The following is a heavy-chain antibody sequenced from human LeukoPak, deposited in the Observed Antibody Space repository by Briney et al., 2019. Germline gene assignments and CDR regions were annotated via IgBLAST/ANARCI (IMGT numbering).Heavy chain of an antibody. V-gene: IGHV4-39*01. CDR1: GGSISSSSYY. J-gene: IGHJ4*02. Sequence: SETLSLTCTVSGGSISSSSYYWGWLRQPPGKGPEWIGSIYYSGSTNYNPSLKSRVTISVDTSKNQFSLKLSSATAADTAFYYCARISYFDSSGRLWGQGTLVTVSS. D-gene: IGHD3-22*01. CDR3: ARISYFDSSGRL. CDR2: IYYSGST.